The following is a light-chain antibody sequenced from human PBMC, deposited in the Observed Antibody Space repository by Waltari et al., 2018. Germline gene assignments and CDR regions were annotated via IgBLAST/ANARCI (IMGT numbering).Light chain of an antibody. CDR2: RVS. J-gene: IGKJ1*01. CDR3: MQGTHWPWT. Sequence: DVVMTQSPLSLPVTLGQPASISCRSSQSLVHSDGNTYLNWFQQRPGQSPRRLFYRVSNRDSGVPDRLSGSGSGTDFTLKISRVEAEDVGVYDCMQGTHWPWTFGQGTKVEIK. CDR1: QSLVHSDGNTY. V-gene: IGKV2-30*02.